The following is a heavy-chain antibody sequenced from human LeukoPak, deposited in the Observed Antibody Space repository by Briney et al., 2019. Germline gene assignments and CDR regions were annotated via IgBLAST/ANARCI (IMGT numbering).Heavy chain of an antibody. CDR2: IYAGGNT. CDR1: GFTVSNDY. CDR3: ARDRGATAGRGGWLDP. Sequence: GGSLRLSCTASGFTVSNDYMSWVRLAPGRGLEWVSVIYAGGNTYYADSVKGRFTISRDNAKNTLYLQMNSLRVEDTAVYYCARDRGATAGRGGWLDPWGQGTLVTVSS. J-gene: IGHJ5*02. V-gene: IGHV3-53*01. D-gene: IGHD6-13*01.